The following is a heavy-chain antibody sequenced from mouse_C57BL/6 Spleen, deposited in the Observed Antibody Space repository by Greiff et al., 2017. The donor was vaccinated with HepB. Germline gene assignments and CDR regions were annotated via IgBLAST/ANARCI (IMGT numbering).Heavy chain of an antibody. CDR2: IDPENGDT. J-gene: IGHJ2*01. V-gene: IGHV14-4*01. CDR1: GFNIKDDY. D-gene: IGHD1-1*01. Sequence: VQLKQSGAELVRPGASVKLSCTASGFNIKDDYMHWVKQRPEQGLEWIGWIDPENGDTEYASKFQGKATITAYTSSNTAYLQLSSLTSEDTAVYYCTYYYGSSLWGQGTTLTVSS. CDR3: TYYYGSSL.